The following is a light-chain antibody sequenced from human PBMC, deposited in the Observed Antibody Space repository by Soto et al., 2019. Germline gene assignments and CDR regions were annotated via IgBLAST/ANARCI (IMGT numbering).Light chain of an antibody. CDR1: QSISSY. Sequence: DIQMTQSPSSLSASVGDRVTITCRASQSISSYLNWYQQKPGKAPKLLIYAASSLQSGVPSRFSGSGSGTDFTLTITSLQTDDFGTYHCQQYDVHPKTFGQGTKVDIK. V-gene: IGKV1-39*01. CDR2: AAS. J-gene: IGKJ1*01. CDR3: QQYDVHPKT.